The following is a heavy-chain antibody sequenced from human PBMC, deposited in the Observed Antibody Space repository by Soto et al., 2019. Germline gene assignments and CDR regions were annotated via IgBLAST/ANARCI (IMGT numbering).Heavy chain of an antibody. CDR3: ARASIYYDSSGYDY. Sequence: ETLSLTCAVSGYSISSGYYWGWIRQPPGKGLEWIGSIYHSGSTYYNPSLKSRVTISLDTSKNQFSLKLSSVTAADTAVYYCARASIYYDSSGYDYWGQGTLVTVS. V-gene: IGHV4-38-2*01. CDR2: IYHSGST. J-gene: IGHJ4*02. CDR1: GYSISSGYY. D-gene: IGHD3-22*01.